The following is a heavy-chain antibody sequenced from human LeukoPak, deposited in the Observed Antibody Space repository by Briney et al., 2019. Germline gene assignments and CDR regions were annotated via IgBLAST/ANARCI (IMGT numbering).Heavy chain of an antibody. CDR1: GGTFSSYA. J-gene: IGHJ5*02. CDR3: ARVVKEECGGICYVNWFDP. D-gene: IGHD2-15*01. Sequence: SSVKVSFKCSGGTFSSYAFNWVRQAPGQGLEWMGRSIPFLGIANYAQKFQDSLTITADKSTSTAYMELSSLRSEDTAVYYCARVVKEECGGICYVNWFDPWGQGTLVTVSS. V-gene: IGHV1-69*04. CDR2: SIPFLGIA.